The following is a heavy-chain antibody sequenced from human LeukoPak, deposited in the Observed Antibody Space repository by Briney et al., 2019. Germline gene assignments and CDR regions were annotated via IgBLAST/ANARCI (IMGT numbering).Heavy chain of an antibody. V-gene: IGHV5-51*01. J-gene: IGHJ4*02. CDR3: ARRSLSGSYIRFDY. Sequence: GASLQISCKGSGYSFTVYWIGWVRQLPGKGLEWMGIIYPGDSDIRYSPSFQGQVTISADKSISTAYLQWSSLKASDTAMYYCARRSLSGSYIRFDYWGQGTLVTVSS. D-gene: IGHD1-26*01. CDR2: IYPGDSDI. CDR1: GYSFTVYW.